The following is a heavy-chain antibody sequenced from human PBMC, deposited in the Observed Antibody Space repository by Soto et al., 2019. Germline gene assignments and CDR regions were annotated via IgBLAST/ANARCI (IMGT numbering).Heavy chain of an antibody. D-gene: IGHD1-26*01. V-gene: IGHV1-69*01. J-gene: IGHJ6*02. CDR2: IIPIFGTA. CDR3: AVQSTRWELRHSGMDV. Sequence: QVQLVQSGAEVKKPGSSVKVSCKASGGTFSSYAISWVRQAPGQGLEWMGGIIPIFGTANYAQKFQGRVTITADESTSTAYMGLSSLRSEDTAVYYCAVQSTRWELRHSGMDVWGQGTTVTVSS. CDR1: GGTFSSYA.